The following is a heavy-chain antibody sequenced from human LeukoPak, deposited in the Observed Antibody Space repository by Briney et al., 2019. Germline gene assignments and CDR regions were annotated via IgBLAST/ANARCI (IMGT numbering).Heavy chain of an antibody. Sequence: ASVKVSCKASGGTFSSYTISWVRQAPGQGLEWMGRTIPILGIANYAQKFQGRVTITADKSTSTAYMELSSLRSEDTAVYYCVVVVPAAPVHDAFDIWGQGTMVTVSS. D-gene: IGHD2-2*01. CDR1: GGTFSSYT. J-gene: IGHJ3*02. CDR3: VVVVPAAPVHDAFDI. V-gene: IGHV1-69*02. CDR2: TIPILGIA.